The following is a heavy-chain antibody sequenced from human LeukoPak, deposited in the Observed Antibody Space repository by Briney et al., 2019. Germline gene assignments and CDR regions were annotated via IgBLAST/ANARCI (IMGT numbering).Heavy chain of an antibody. J-gene: IGHJ4*02. CDR2: IYYSGST. V-gene: IGHV4-61*01. D-gene: IGHD3-3*01. CDR3: QSRFLEWLLDY. CDR1: GGSVSSGSYY. Sequence: SETLSLTCTVSGGSVSSGSYYWSWLRQPPGKGLEWIGYIYYSGSTNYNPSLKSRVTISVDTSKNQFSLKLSSVTAADTAVYYCQSRFLEWLLDYWGQGTLVTVSS.